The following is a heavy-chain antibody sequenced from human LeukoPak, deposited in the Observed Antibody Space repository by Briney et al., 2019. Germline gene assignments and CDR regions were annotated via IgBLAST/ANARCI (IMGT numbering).Heavy chain of an antibody. CDR1: ACTSSSYA. Sequence: GGGLRLPCAGSACTSSSYAVSRVRQAPGTRLESVSAIIGSGGSTYYAASVKGRFTISSNNSKNTLYLLMNSLRAEDTAVYYCATYITPTYDFWSGNYRLDAFDIWGQGTMVTVSS. CDR3: ATYITPTYDFWSGNYRLDAFDI. V-gene: IGHV3-23*01. D-gene: IGHD3-3*01. J-gene: IGHJ3*02. CDR2: IIGSGGST.